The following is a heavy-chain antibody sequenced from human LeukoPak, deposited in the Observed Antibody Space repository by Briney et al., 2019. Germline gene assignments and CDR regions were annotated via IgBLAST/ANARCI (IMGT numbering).Heavy chain of an antibody. CDR1: GFTFSSYW. D-gene: IGHD3-22*01. J-gene: IGHJ4*02. CDR2: IKQDGSEK. V-gene: IGHV3-7*01. CDR3: ARSYSYDSSGYYYFFDY. Sequence: GGSLRLSCAASGFTFSSYWMSWVRQAPGKGLEWVANIKQDGSEKYYVDSVKGRFTISRDNAKNSLYLQMNSLRAEDTAVYYCARSYSYDSSGYYYFFDYWGQGTLVTVSS.